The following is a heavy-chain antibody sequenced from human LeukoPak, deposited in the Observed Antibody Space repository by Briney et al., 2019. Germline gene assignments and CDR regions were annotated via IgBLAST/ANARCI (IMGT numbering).Heavy chain of an antibody. V-gene: IGHV1-2*02. CDR1: GYTFTGYY. D-gene: IGHD2-15*01. CDR3: ARSIVVVVAATSPSGDY. Sequence: SVKVSCKASGYTFTGYYMHWVRQAPGQGLEWMGWINPNSGGTNYAQKFQGRVTMTRDTSISTAYMELSRLRSDDTAVYYCARSIVVVVAATSPSGDYWGQGTLVTVSS. J-gene: IGHJ4*02. CDR2: INPNSGGT.